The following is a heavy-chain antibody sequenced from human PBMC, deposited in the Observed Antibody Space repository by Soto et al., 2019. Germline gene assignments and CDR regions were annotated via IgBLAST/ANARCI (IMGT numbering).Heavy chain of an antibody. V-gene: IGHV6-1*01. CDR1: GDSVSSNSAA. D-gene: IGHD2-15*01. CDR2: TYYRSQWYD. J-gene: IGHJ4*02. CDR3: ARGGLNDGCNYYCDY. Sequence: PSQTLSLTCAISGDSVSSNSAAWNWIRQSPSRGLEWLGRTYYRSQWYDDYAVSVKSRITINPDTSDNPFSLHLNSVTPEDTAVYYCARGGLNDGCNYYCDYWGQGTLVTVSS.